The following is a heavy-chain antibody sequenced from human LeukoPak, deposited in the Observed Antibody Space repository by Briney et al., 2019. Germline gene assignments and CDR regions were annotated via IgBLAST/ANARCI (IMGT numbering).Heavy chain of an antibody. CDR3: ARLETSVTEHNWFDP. CDR1: GASISSSAYY. Sequence: SETLSLTCTVSGASISSSAYYWGWIRQPPGKGLEWIGSIGGSNYYRGSTYYNPSLKSRVAIHVDTSKDQFSLKLSSVTAADTAVYYCARLETSVTEHNWFDPWGQGTLVTVSS. V-gene: IGHV4-39*01. J-gene: IGHJ5*02. CDR2: IGGSNYYRGST. D-gene: IGHD2-21*02.